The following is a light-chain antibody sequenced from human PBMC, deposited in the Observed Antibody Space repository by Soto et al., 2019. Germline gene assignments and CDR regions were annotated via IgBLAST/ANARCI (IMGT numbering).Light chain of an antibody. CDR3: SSYTRSSTLV. CDR2: DVS. J-gene: IGLJ1*01. CDR1: SSDVGGYNY. V-gene: IGLV2-14*01. Sequence: QAVVTQPASVSGSPGQSITISCTGTSSDVGGYNYVSWYQQHPGKAPKLMIYDVSNRPSGVSNRFSGSMSGNTASLTISGLQAEDEADYYCSSYTRSSTLVFGTGTKVTVL.